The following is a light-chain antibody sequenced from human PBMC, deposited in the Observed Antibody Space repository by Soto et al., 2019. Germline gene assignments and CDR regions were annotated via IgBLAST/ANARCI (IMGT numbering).Light chain of an antibody. CDR3: QQSYSTPVT. V-gene: IGKV1-39*01. Sequence: DIQMTQSPSSLSASVGDRVTITCRASQSISSYLNWYQQKPGKAPKLLIYAASSLQSGVPSRFSGSGSGTDFTLTISSLQPEDFATYYCQQSYSTPVTFGHWTKVDIK. CDR2: AAS. CDR1: QSISSY. J-gene: IGKJ3*01.